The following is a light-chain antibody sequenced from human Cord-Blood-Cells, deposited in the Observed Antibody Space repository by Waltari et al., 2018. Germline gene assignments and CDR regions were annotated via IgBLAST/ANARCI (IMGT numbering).Light chain of an antibody. Sequence: DLQMTQSPSSLSASVGDRVTITCRASQSISSYLNWYQQKPGKAPKLLIYAASSFQSGVPSRFSGSGSGTDFTLTISSLQPEDFSTYYCQQSYSTPVTCGQGTKVEI. V-gene: IGKV1-39*01. CDR3: QQSYSTPVT. J-gene: IGKJ1*01. CDR2: AAS. CDR1: QSISSY.